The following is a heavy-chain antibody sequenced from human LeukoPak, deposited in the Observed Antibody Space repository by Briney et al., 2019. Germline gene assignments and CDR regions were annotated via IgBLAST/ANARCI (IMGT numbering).Heavy chain of an antibody. Sequence: GGSLRLSCAASGFTFSDYYMSWIRQAPGKGLEWVSYISSSGSTIYYADSVKGRFTISRDNAKNSLYLQMNSLRAEDTAVYYCARDLGSGSYYRSNFDYWGQGTLVTVSS. CDR3: ARDLGSGSYYRSNFDY. CDR1: GFTFSDYY. CDR2: ISSSGSTI. D-gene: IGHD3-10*01. V-gene: IGHV3-11*04. J-gene: IGHJ4*02.